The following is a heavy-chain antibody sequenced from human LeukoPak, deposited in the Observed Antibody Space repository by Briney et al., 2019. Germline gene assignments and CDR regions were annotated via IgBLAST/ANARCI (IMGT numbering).Heavy chain of an antibody. V-gene: IGHV3-7*01. CDR2: IKQDGSEK. Sequence: GGSLRLSCAASGFTFSSYWMSWVRQAPGKGLEWVANIKQDGSEKYYVDSVKGRFTISRDNAKNSLYLQMNSLRAEDTAVYYCARDRRAMVEYVVLVDAFFDYWGQGTLVTVSS. J-gene: IGHJ4*02. CDR1: GFTFSSYW. CDR3: ARDRRAMVEYVVLVDAFFDY. D-gene: IGHD2-15*01.